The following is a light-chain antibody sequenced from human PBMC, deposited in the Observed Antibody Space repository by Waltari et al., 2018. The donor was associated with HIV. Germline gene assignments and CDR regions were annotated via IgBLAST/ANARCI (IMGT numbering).Light chain of an antibody. J-gene: IGLJ2*01. CDR2: EVR. Sequence: QSALTQPRSVSGSPGQSVTISCTGTSSDVGGFNYVSWYQHLPGKAPKLIIYEVRNRPSGVSNRFSGSKSGNTASLTISGLQAEDEADYYCTSYASSSSLLFGGGTKLTVL. CDR3: TSYASSSSLL. V-gene: IGLV2-14*01. CDR1: SSDVGGFNY.